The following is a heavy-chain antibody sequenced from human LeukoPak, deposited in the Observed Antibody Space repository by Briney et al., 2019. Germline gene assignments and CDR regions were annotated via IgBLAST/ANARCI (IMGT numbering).Heavy chain of an antibody. V-gene: IGHV3-30-3*01. CDR2: ISYDGSNK. CDR3: AREELGSPDC. J-gene: IGHJ4*02. Sequence: PGRSLRLSCAASGFTFSSYAMHWVRQAPGKGLEWVAVISYDGSNKYYADSVKGRFTISRDNSKNTLYLQMNSLRAEDTAVYYCAREELGSPDCWGQGTLVTVSS. CDR1: GFTFSSYA. D-gene: IGHD1-7*01.